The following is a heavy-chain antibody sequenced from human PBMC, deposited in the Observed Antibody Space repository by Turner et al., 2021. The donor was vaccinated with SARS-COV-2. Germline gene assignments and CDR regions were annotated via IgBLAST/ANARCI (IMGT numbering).Heavy chain of an antibody. CDR1: GFTFSSYW. V-gene: IGHV3-7*03. J-gene: IGHJ6*02. CDR2: IKQDGSEK. CDR3: AREESGSFGAYGMDV. Sequence: EVQLVESGGGLVQPGGSLRLSCAAAGFTFSSYWVNWVRQAPGKGLEGVANIKQDGSEKYYVDSVKGRFTISRDNAKNSLYLQMNSLRAEDTAVYYCAREESGSFGAYGMDVWGQGTTVTVSS. D-gene: IGHD2-15*01.